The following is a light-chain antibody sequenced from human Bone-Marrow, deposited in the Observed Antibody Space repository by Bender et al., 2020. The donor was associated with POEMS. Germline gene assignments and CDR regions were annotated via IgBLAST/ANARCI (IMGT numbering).Light chain of an antibody. J-gene: IGLJ2*01. V-gene: IGLV3-21*02. Sequence: SYVLSQPPSVSVAPGQTARITCGGNNIGSKSVHWYQQKPGQAPVLVVYDDSDRPSGIPERFSGSNSENTATLTISRVEAVDEADYYCQVYDNGNDHVVFGGGTKLTVL. CDR3: QVYDNGNDHVV. CDR1: NIGSKS. CDR2: DDS.